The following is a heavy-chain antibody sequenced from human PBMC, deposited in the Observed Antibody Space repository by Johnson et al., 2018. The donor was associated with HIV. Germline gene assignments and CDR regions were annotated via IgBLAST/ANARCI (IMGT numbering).Heavy chain of an antibody. D-gene: IGHD3-22*01. CDR3: ARDDYYDSSGSTYDAFDI. J-gene: IGHJ3*02. CDR1: GFTFDDYA. Sequence: VQLVESGGGVVRPGGSLRLSCAASGFTFDDYAMSWVRQVPGKGLEWVAGINWNGGSPDYADSMKGRFTISRDNAKNSLYLQMSSLRAEDTAMYHCARDDYYDSSGSTYDAFDIWGQGTMVTVSS. V-gene: IGHV3-20*01. CDR2: INWNGGSP.